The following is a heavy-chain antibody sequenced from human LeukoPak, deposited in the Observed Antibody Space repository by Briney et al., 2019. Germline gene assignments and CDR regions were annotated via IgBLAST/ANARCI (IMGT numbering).Heavy chain of an antibody. Sequence: GGSLRLSCVASEFIFSDYWMSWVRQAPGKGLEWVANIKQGGREEKYVGSVKGRFAISRDDAKSTLYLQMDSLSGDDTAVYYCAKDRLGDPGIVGATYYDAFDIWGQGTMVTVSS. D-gene: IGHD1-26*01. V-gene: IGHV3-7*03. CDR1: EFIFSDYW. CDR2: IKQGGREE. CDR3: AKDRLGDPGIVGATYYDAFDI. J-gene: IGHJ3*02.